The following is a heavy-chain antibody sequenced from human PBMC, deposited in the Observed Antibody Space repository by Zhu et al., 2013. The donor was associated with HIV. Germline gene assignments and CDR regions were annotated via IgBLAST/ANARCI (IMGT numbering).Heavy chain of an antibody. V-gene: IGHV1-2*02. CDR2: INVNNGGT. CDR3: ARDNRWEQQAGGDGTTWFDP. D-gene: IGHD1-1*01. CDR1: GYSFTDYY. Sequence: QVQLVQSGAEVKKPGASVRVSCKASGYSFTDYYIHWVRQAPGHGLEWMGWINVNNGGTNYAQKFQGRVTMTRDASISTAYMDLSRLRSDDTAVYYCARDNRWEQQAGGDGTTWFDPWAREPWSPSP. J-gene: IGHJ5*02.